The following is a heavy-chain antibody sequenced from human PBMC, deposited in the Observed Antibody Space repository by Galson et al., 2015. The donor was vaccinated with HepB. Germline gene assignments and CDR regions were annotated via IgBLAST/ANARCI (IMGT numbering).Heavy chain of an antibody. Sequence: SVKVSCKASGGTFSSYAISWVRQAPGQGLEWMGGIIPILGTANYAQKFQGRVTITADESTSTAYMELSSLRSEDTAVYYCATGIAAAGTDRYYYYYMDVWGKGTTVTVSS. CDR1: GGTFSSYA. D-gene: IGHD6-13*01. J-gene: IGHJ6*03. V-gene: IGHV1-69*13. CDR3: ATGIAAAGTDRYYYYYMDV. CDR2: IIPILGTA.